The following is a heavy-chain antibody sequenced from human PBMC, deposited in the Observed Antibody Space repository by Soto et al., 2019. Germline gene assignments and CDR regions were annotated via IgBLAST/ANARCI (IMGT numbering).Heavy chain of an antibody. CDR3: ARQTGAAATDYYYGMDV. CDR1: GGSISSSSYY. V-gene: IGHV4-39*01. CDR2: IYYSGST. Sequence: SETLSLTCTVPGGSISSSSYYWGWIRQPPGKGLEWIGSIYYSGSTYYNPSLKSRVTISVDTSKNQFSLKLSSVTAADTAVYYCARQTGAAATDYYYGMDVWGQGTTVTVSS. D-gene: IGHD6-13*01. J-gene: IGHJ6*02.